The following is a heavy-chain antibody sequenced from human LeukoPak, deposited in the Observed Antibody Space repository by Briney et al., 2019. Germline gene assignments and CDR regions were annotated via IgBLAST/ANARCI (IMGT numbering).Heavy chain of an antibody. CDR2: IYPGDSDT. CDR3: ARQDPSNYDFWSGFFDY. D-gene: IGHD3-3*01. V-gene: IGHV5-51*01. J-gene: IGHJ4*02. CDR1: GYSFTSYW. Sequence: GESLKISCNGSGYSFTSYWIGWVRQMPGKGLEWMGIIYPGDSDTRYSPSFQGQVTISADKSISTAYLQWSSLKASDTAMYYCARQDPSNYDFWSGFFDYWGQGTLVTVSS.